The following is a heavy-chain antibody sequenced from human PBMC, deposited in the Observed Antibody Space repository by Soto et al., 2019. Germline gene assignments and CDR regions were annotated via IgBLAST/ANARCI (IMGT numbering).Heavy chain of an antibody. CDR2: IHHDGIT. J-gene: IGHJ4*02. Sequence: SETLSLTCAIYGGSFSSHSRSWVRQPPGKGLEWIGEIHHDGITSYNPSLKSRVTISGDTSKSQFSLELSSLTAADTAVYYRAVYDVGTIIQDYWAQGTLVTVSS. CDR1: GGSFSSHS. D-gene: IGHD3-3*01. V-gene: IGHV4-34*01. CDR3: AVYDVGTIIQDY.